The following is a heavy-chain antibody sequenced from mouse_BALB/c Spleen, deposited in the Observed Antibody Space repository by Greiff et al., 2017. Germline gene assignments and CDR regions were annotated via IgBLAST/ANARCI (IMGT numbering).Heavy chain of an antibody. CDR2: ISSGSSTI. J-gene: IGHJ3*01. V-gene: IGHV5-17*02. CDR3: ARQLGLLSCAY. D-gene: IGHD3-1*01. CDR1: GFTFSSFG. Sequence: EVQLVESGGGLVQPGGSRKLSCAASGFTFSSFGMHWVRQAPEKGLEWVAYISSGSSTIYYADTVKGRFTISRDNPKNTLFLQMTSLRSEDTAMYYCARQLGLLSCAYWGQGTLVTVSA.